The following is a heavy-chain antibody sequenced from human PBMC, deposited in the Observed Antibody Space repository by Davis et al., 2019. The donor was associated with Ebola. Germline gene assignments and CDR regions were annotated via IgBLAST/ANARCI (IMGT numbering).Heavy chain of an antibody. Sequence: GSLRLSCTVSGGSISSSSYYWGWIRQPPGKGLEWIGSIYYSGSTYYNPSLKSRVTISVDTSKNQFSLKLSSVTAADTAVYYCARPRGGYCSSTSCYTINWFDPWGQGTLVTVSS. V-gene: IGHV4-39*01. D-gene: IGHD2-2*02. J-gene: IGHJ5*02. CDR2: IYYSGST. CDR1: GGSISSSSYY. CDR3: ARPRGGYCSSTSCYTINWFDP.